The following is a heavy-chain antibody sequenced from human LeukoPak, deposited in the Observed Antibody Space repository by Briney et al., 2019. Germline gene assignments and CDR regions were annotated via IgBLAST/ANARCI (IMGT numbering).Heavy chain of an antibody. D-gene: IGHD2-2*01. CDR3: AKELVVPAASRIFHY. CDR2: ISGSGGST. Sequence: PGGSLRLSCAASGLRFSSYWMHWVRQAPGKGLEWVSAISGSGGSTYYADSVKGRFTISRDNSKNTLYLQMNSLRAEDTAVYYCAKELVVPAASRIFHYWGQGTLVTVSS. V-gene: IGHV3-23*01. CDR1: GLRFSSYW. J-gene: IGHJ4*02.